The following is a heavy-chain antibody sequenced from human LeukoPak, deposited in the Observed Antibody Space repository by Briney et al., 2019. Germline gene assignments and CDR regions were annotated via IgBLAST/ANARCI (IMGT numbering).Heavy chain of an antibody. J-gene: IGHJ6*03. CDR1: GGSISSYD. CDR2: IYYSGST. Sequence: RSETLSLTCTVSGGSISSYDWSWIRQPPGKGLEWIGYIYYSGSTNYNPSLKSRVTISVDTSKNQFSLKLSSVTAADTAVYYCARSLTVAYYYYYMDVWGKGTTVTVSS. D-gene: IGHD4-11*01. CDR3: ARSLTVAYYYYYMDV. V-gene: IGHV4-59*01.